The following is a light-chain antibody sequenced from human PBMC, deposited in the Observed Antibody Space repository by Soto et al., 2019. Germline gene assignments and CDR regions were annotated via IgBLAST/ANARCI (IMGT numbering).Light chain of an antibody. CDR3: QQYNSYWT. CDR1: QSINAW. V-gene: IGKV1-5*01. Sequence: DIQMTQSPSTLSSSVGDRVTITCRASQSINAWLAWYQQKPGKAPKLLIYDVSTLDSGVPSRSSGSGSGTEFTLTISSLQPDDFATYYCQQYNSYWTFGQGTKWIS. CDR2: DVS. J-gene: IGKJ1*01.